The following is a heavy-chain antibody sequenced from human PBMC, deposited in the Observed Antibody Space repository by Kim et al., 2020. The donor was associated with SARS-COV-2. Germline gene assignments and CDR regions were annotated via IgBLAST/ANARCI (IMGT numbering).Heavy chain of an antibody. CDR2: IYSGGST. CDR3: ARVFYGGYFQTDYYYYGMDV. J-gene: IGHJ6*02. CDR1: GFTVSSNY. Sequence: GGSLRLSCAASGFTVSSNYMSWVRQAPGKGLEWVSVIYSGGSTYYADSVKGRFTISRDNSKNTLYLQMNSLRAEDTAVYYCARVFYGGYFQTDYYYYGMDVWGQGTTVTVSS. D-gene: IGHD5-12*01. V-gene: IGHV3-66*02.